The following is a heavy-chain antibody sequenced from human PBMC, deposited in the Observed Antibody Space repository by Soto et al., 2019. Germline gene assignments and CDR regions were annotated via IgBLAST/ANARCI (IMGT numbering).Heavy chain of an antibody. Sequence: QVQLVQSGAEARKPGSSVKLSCKASGGTFSSSAFSWVRQAPGQGLEWMGGIMPIFRTPDYAQKFQGRVTITADESTSTAYMELSSLRSEDTAIYFCARDKDRQQLGGNYYYIMDVWGQGTTVTVSS. CDR3: ARDKDRQQLGGNYYYIMDV. CDR1: GGTFSSSA. D-gene: IGHD3-3*02. CDR2: IMPIFRTP. J-gene: IGHJ6*02. V-gene: IGHV1-69*12.